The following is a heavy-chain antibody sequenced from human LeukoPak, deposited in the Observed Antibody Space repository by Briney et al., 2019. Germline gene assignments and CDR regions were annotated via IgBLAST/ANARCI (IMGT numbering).Heavy chain of an antibody. CDR2: ITDSGSST. J-gene: IGHJ6*02. CDR3: AKSSTSQRGYYGMDV. D-gene: IGHD6-25*01. V-gene: IGHV3-23*01. Sequence: GGSLRLSCAASGFTFSNYAMSWVREAPGKGLEWVSFITDSGSSTYYADSVKGRFTISRDSSKNTLSLQMNSLRVEDTGVYFCAKSSTSQRGYYGMDVWGQGTTVTVSS. CDR1: GFTFSNYA.